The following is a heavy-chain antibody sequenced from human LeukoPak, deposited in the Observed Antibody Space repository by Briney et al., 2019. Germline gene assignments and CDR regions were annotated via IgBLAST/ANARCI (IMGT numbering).Heavy chain of an antibody. Sequence: PSDTLSLTCSLSGRSIPGYYWPWIQPPARRGLEWIGRVCGTGRVYYNASLERRVTISLDTSNNRFSLKVTSVTAADTAVYSCARGSDMAPISGYSSFVYWGQGTLVSVSS. J-gene: IGHJ4*02. CDR1: GRSIPGYY. CDR3: ARGSDMAPISGYSSFVY. D-gene: IGHD2-21*01. V-gene: IGHV4-4*07. CDR2: VCGTGRV.